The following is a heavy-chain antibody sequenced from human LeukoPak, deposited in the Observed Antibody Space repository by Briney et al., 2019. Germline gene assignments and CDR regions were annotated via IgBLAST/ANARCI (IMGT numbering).Heavy chain of an antibody. CDR1: GFTFDDYA. J-gene: IGHJ3*02. CDR3: AKDISWELPDAFDI. CDR2: ISWNSGSI. D-gene: IGHD1-26*01. V-gene: IGHV3-9*01. Sequence: PGRSLRLSCAASGFTFDDYAMHWVRQAPGKGLEWVSGISWNSGSIGYADSVKGRFTISRDNAKNSLYLQMNSLRAEDTALYYCAKDISWELPDAFDIWGQGTMVTVSS.